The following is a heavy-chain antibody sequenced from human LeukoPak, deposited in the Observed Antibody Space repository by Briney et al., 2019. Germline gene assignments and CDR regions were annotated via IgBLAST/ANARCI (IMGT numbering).Heavy chain of an antibody. Sequence: GGSLRLSCAASAFTFSSYSMNWVRQAPGKGLEWVSSISSSGSYIYYADSVKGRFTISRDNSKNTLYLQMNSLRAEDTAVYYCAKDSAYSSGWTTGYYYYYYMDVWGKGTTVTVSS. CDR3: AKDSAYSSGWTTGYYYYYYMDV. D-gene: IGHD6-19*01. V-gene: IGHV3-21*01. CDR2: ISSSGSYI. CDR1: AFTFSSYS. J-gene: IGHJ6*03.